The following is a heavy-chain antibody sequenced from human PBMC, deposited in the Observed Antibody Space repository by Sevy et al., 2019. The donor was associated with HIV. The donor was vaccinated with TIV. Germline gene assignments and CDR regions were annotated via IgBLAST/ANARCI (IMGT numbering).Heavy chain of an antibody. CDR3: ASLPNNYYDSSGYSGNDAFDV. Sequence: GGSLRLSCAASGFTFSSYGMHWVRQAPGKGLEWVAVIWNDRSNKHYADSVKGRFTIPRDNSKNTLYLQMNSLRADDTAVYYCASLPNNYYDSSGYSGNDAFDVWGQGTMVTVSS. D-gene: IGHD3-22*01. J-gene: IGHJ3*01. CDR1: GFTFSSYG. V-gene: IGHV3-33*01. CDR2: IWNDRSNK.